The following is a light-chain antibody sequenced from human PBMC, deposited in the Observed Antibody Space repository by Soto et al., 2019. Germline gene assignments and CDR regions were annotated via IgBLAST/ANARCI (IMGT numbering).Light chain of an antibody. V-gene: IGLV2-11*01. Sequence: QSVRNQPHSVSGSPGQSVTLSCPGTNSDVGRYNSVSWYQQLPGKAPKIIISAVRQRPSGVPDRFSGSKSGNTASLTISGLQADDEADYFCFSYTANDNWVFGGGAK. CDR1: NSDVGRYNS. CDR2: AVR. CDR3: FSYTANDNWV. J-gene: IGLJ3*02.